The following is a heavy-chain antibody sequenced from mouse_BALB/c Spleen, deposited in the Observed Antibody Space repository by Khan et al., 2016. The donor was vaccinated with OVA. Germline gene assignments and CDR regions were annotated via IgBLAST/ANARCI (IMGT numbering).Heavy chain of an antibody. CDR3: SSDGYYPYYARDY. Sequence: VELVESGPGLAAPSQSLSITCTVSGFPLTGYGVNWVRQLPGKGLEWLGMIWGDGSTDYNSALKSRLSISKDNSKSPDSLKMNSLQTDVRSRYYCSSDGYYPYYARDYWGQGTSVTVSS. J-gene: IGHJ4*01. CDR2: IWGDGST. V-gene: IGHV2-6-7*01. D-gene: IGHD2-3*01. CDR1: GFPLTGYG.